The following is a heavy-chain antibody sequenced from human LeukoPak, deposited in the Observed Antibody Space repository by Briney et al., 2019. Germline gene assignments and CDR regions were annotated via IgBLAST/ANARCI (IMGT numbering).Heavy chain of an antibody. Sequence: GGSLRLSCAASGFAFSDYWMSWVRQAPGKGLEWVAKIKTDGREKYYVDSVKGRFTISRDKAKNSLYLQMNSLRDEDTAVYYSARGGYSYGHDYWGQGTLVTVSS. CDR3: ARGGYSYGHDY. D-gene: IGHD5-18*01. CDR2: IKTDGREK. V-gene: IGHV3-7*01. J-gene: IGHJ4*02. CDR1: GFAFSDYW.